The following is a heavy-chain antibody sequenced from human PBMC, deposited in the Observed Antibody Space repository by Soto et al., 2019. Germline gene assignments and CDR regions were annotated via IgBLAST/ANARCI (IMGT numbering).Heavy chain of an antibody. CDR3: ARDQREKGDAFDI. CDR1: GFTFSSYA. J-gene: IGHJ3*02. CDR2: ISYDGSNK. V-gene: IGHV3-30-3*01. Sequence: QVQLVESGGGVVQPGRSLRLSCAASGFTFSSYAMHWVRQAPGKGLEWVAVISYDGSNKYYADSVKGRFTISRDNSKNTLYLQMNSLRADDTAVYYWARDQREKGDAFDIWGQGTMVTVSS.